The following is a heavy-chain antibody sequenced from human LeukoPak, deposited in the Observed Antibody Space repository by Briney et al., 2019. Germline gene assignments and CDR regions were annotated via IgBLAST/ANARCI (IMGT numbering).Heavy chain of an antibody. CDR1: GFSFSDYY. D-gene: IGHD3-16*01. V-gene: IGHV3-11*01. CDR3: ARELLELSGLGNFDS. Sequence: GGSLRLSCAASGFSFSDYYMSWIRQSPGKGLEWIAYISGSGTSIFDADFVKGRFSISRDNAKNTLYLQMNTLGPEDTAIYYCARELLELSGLGNFDSWGQGTLVTVSS. J-gene: IGHJ4*02. CDR2: ISGSGTSI.